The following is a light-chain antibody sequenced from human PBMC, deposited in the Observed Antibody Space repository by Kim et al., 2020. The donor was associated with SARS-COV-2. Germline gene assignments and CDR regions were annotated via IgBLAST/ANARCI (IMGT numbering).Light chain of an antibody. V-gene: IGLV1-47*01. CDR3: AAWDDSLSGYV. CDR1: SSNIGINC. Sequence: GQRVTISCAGGSSNIGINCVYWYQQLPGMAPKLFIYRNDQRPSGVPDRISGSKSDTSASLAISGLRSEDEAEYYCAAWDDSLSGYVFGTGTKVTVL. J-gene: IGLJ1*01. CDR2: RND.